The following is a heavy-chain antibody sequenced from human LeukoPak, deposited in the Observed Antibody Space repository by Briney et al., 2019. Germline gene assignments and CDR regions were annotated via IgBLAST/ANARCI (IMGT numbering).Heavy chain of an antibody. CDR3: AGLKTDTDMSYFDY. J-gene: IGHJ4*02. V-gene: IGHV4-59*08. CDR2: IYYSGST. D-gene: IGHD1-14*01. Sequence: SETLSLTCTVSGGSISSYYWSWIRQPPGKGLEWIGYIYYSGSTNYNPSLKSRVTISVDTSKNQFSLKLSSVTAADTAVYYCAGLKTDTDMSYFDYWGQGTLVTVSS. CDR1: GGSISSYY.